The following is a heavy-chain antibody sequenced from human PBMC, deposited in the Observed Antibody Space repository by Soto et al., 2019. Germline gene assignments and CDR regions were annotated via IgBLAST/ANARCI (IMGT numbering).Heavy chain of an antibody. D-gene: IGHD3-10*01. CDR2: ISAYNGNT. CDR3: GSNYYGSGTADY. J-gene: IGHJ4*02. V-gene: IGHV1-18*01. CDR1: GYTFTSYG. Sequence: ASVKVSCKASGYTFTSYGISWVRQAPGQGLEWMGWISAYNGNTNYAQKLQGRVTMTTDTSTSTAYMGLRSLRSDDTAVYYCGSNYYGSGTADYWGQGTLVTVSS.